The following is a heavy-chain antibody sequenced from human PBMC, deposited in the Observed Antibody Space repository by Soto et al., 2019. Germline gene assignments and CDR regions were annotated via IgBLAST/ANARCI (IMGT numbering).Heavy chain of an antibody. CDR2: IYPGDSDT. V-gene: IGHV5-51*01. J-gene: IGHJ5*02. D-gene: IGHD3-10*01. CDR1: GYRFASYW. Sequence: PGESLKISCQGFGYRFASYWIGWVRQTPGKGLEWMGIIYPGDSDTVYSSSFQGQVTMSADKSISTAYLEWNSLKPSDSAMYFCARLRFGETPAETWGQGTLVTVSS. CDR3: ARLRFGETPAET.